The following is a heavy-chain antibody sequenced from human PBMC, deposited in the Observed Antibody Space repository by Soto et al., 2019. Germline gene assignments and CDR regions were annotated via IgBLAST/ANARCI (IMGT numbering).Heavy chain of an antibody. CDR2: IYYSGST. CDR1: GGSVSSGSYY. Sequence: PSETLSLTCTVSGGSVSSGSYYWSWIRQPPGKGLEWIGYIYYSGSTNYNPSLKSRVTISVDTSKNQFSLKLSSVTAADTAVYYCARAKLERRGHNWFDPWGQGTLVTVSS. CDR3: ARAKLERRGHNWFDP. V-gene: IGHV4-61*01. D-gene: IGHD1-1*01. J-gene: IGHJ5*02.